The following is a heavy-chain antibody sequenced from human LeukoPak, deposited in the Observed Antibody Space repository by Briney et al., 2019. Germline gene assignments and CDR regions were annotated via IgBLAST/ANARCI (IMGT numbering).Heavy chain of an antibody. V-gene: IGHV4-34*01. D-gene: IGHD3-3*01. CDR1: GGSFSGYY. Sequence: SETLSLTCAVYGGSFSGYYWSWIRQPPGKGLEWIGEINHSGSTNYNPSLKSRVTISVDTSKNQFSLKLSSVTAADTAVYYCARHVPYYDFWSGSKGGWFDPWGQGTLVTVSS. CDR2: INHSGST. CDR3: ARHVPYYDFWSGSKGGWFDP. J-gene: IGHJ5*02.